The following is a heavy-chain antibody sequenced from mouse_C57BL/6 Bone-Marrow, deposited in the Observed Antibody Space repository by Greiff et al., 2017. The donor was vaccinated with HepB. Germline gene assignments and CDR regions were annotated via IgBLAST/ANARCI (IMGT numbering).Heavy chain of an antibody. D-gene: IGHD1-1*01. V-gene: IGHV5-4*01. CDR2: ISDGGSYT. CDR3: ARDYYYGSSYFDY. CDR1: GFTFSSYA. Sequence: EVHLVESGGGLVKPGGSLKLSCAASGFTFSSYAMSWVRQTPEKRLEWVATISDGGSYTYYPDNVKGRFTISRDNAKNNLYLQMSHLKSEDTAMYYCARDYYYGSSYFDYWGQGTTLTVSS. J-gene: IGHJ2*01.